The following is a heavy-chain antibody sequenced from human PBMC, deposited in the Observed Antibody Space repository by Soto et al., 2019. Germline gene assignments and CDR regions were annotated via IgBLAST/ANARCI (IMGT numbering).Heavy chain of an antibody. Sequence: PSETLSLTCTVSGGSINNSSYYWGWIRQPPGKGLECIGSIFYSGSTYYNPSLKSRVAISVDTSKNQFSLKLSSVIAADTAVYYCASRMRGASGIFDYWGQETLLTVS. J-gene: IGHJ4*02. CDR3: ASRMRGASGIFDY. V-gene: IGHV4-39*07. CDR2: IFYSGST. D-gene: IGHD6-13*01. CDR1: GGSINNSSYY.